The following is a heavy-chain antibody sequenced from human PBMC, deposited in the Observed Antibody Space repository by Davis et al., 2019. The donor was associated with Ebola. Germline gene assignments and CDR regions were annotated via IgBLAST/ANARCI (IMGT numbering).Heavy chain of an antibody. CDR3: ARCIAARWGWFDP. D-gene: IGHD6-6*01. Sequence: SETLSLTCTVSGDSIGSSSYYWGWIRQPPGKGLEWIGSIYYSGSTYYNPSLKSRVTISVDTSKNQFSLKLSPVTAADTAVYYCARCIAARWGWFDPWGQGTLVTVSS. V-gene: IGHV4-39*01. J-gene: IGHJ5*02. CDR1: GDSIGSSSYY. CDR2: IYYSGST.